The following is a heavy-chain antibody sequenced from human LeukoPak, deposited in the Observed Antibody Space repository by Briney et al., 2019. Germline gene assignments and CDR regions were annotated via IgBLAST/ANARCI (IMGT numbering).Heavy chain of an antibody. J-gene: IGHJ6*03. V-gene: IGHV3-43*01. CDR3: ARTTEGYAGGPGYFYYYYMDV. CDR1: GFTVDDYT. Sequence: PGGSLRLSCGASGFTVDDYTLHWVRQAPGKGLEWVSLISWDGGTTYYADSVKGRFTISRDNSKNTVYLQMNSLRGEDTAVYYCARTTEGYAGGPGYFYYYYMDVWGKGTTVTISS. D-gene: IGHD5-12*01. CDR2: ISWDGGTT.